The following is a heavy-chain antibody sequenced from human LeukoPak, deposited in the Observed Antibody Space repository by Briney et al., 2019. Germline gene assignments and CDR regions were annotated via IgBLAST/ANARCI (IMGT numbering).Heavy chain of an antibody. V-gene: IGHV4-59*01. D-gene: IGHD6-13*01. CDR3: ARGAPSDGSSWYVGYYCYYMDV. CDR1: GGSISSYY. Sequence: SETLSLTCTVSGGSISSYYWNWIRQPPGKGLEWIGYIYYSGSTNYNPSLKSRVTISLDTSKNQFSLRLSSVTAADTAVYYCARGAPSDGSSWYVGYYCYYMDVWGKGTTVTVSS. J-gene: IGHJ6*03. CDR2: IYYSGST.